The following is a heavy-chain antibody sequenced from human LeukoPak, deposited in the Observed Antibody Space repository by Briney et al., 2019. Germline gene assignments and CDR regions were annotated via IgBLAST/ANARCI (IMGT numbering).Heavy chain of an antibody. CDR1: GFTFSTYA. Sequence: GGSLRLSCAASGFTFSTYAMSWVRQAPGKGLEWVSLISGSGGNTYFADSVKGRFTISRDNSKNTLYLQMNSLRAEDTATYYCAKERTQTTCFDYWGQGTLVTVSS. D-gene: IGHD2/OR15-2a*01. CDR3: AKERTQTTCFDY. V-gene: IGHV3-23*01. J-gene: IGHJ4*02. CDR2: ISGSGGNT.